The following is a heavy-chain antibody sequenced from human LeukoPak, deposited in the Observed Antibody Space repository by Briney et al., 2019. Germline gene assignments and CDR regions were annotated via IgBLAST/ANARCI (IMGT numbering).Heavy chain of an antibody. CDR3: ARYGKSGTYSHGFDV. CDR1: GYSFTGHW. D-gene: IGHD3-10*01. Sequence: GESLKISCEAFGYSFTGHWIGWVRPIPGRGLEFMGTIYPGDSDTRYSTSFEGRVSISVDKSINTASLQWSGLKASDTAMYYCARYGKSGTYSHGFDVWGQGTMVIVSS. V-gene: IGHV5-51*01. J-gene: IGHJ3*01. CDR2: IYPGDSDT.